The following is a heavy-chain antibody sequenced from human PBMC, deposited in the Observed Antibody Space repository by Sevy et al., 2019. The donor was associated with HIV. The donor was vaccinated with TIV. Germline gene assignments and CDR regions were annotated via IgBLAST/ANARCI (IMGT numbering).Heavy chain of an antibody. J-gene: IGHJ4*02. V-gene: IGHV3-9*01. D-gene: IGHD5-18*01. CDR3: ATNGARRGYSYGWGLVDDY. CDR2: ISWNSGSI. Sequence: PGGSLRLSCAASGFTFDDYAMHWVRQAPGKGLELVSGISWNSGSIGYADSVKGRFTISRDNAKNSLYLQMNSLRAEDTALYYCATNGARRGYSYGWGLVDDYWGQGTLVTVSS. CDR1: GFTFDDYA.